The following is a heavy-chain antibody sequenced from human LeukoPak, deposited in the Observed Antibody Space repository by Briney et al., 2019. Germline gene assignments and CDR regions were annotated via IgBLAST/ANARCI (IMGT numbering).Heavy chain of an antibody. Sequence: PGGSLRLSCAASGFTFDDYGMSWVRQAPGKGLEWVSGINWNGGSTGYADSVKGRFTISRDNAKNSLYLQMNSLRAEDTALYYCARVGSSIAALIGRTYYFYYMDVWGKGTTVTVSS. D-gene: IGHD6-6*01. CDR3: ARVGSSIAALIGRTYYFYYMDV. J-gene: IGHJ6*03. CDR1: GFTFDDYG. CDR2: INWNGGST. V-gene: IGHV3-20*04.